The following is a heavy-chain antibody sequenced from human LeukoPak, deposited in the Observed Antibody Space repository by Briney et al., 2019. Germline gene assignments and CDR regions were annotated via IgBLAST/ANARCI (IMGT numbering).Heavy chain of an antibody. CDR2: ISSSSSYI. J-gene: IGHJ4*02. D-gene: IGHD6-13*01. CDR1: GFTFSSYS. V-gene: IGHV3-21*01. Sequence: PGGSLRLSCAASGFTFSSYSMNWVRQAPGKGLEWVSSISSSSSYIYYADSVRGRFTISRDNAKNSLYLQMNSLRAEDTAVYYCARGGGANIASAGKGYWGQGTLVTVSS. CDR3: ARGGGANIASAGKGY.